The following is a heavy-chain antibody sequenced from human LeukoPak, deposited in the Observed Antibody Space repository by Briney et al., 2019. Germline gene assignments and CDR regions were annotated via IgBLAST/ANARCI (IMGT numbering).Heavy chain of an antibody. J-gene: IGHJ4*02. D-gene: IGHD2-15*01. CDR2: ISWNSGSI. CDR3: SRPRGCSDGGCDNFDY. Sequence: PGGSLRLSCAASGFTFDDYAMHWVRQAPGKGLEWVSGISWNSGSIGYADSVKGRFTISRDNAKNSLYLQMNSLRAEDTAVYYCSRPRGCSDGGCDNFDYWGQGTLVTVSS. CDR1: GFTFDDYA. V-gene: IGHV3-9*01.